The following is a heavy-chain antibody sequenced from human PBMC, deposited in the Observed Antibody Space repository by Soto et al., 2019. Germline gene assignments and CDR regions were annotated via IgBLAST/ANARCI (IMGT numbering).Heavy chain of an antibody. D-gene: IGHD6-19*01. Sequence: SETLSLTCTVSGGSISGHYWIWIRQSPGKRLEWIGYIFYSGSTNYNPSLKSRVTLSVDTSKNQFSLRLSSVTAADTAVYYCARVGSSGWYPDYWGQGTLVTVSS. J-gene: IGHJ4*02. CDR1: GGSISGHY. V-gene: IGHV4-59*11. CDR2: IFYSGST. CDR3: ARVGSSGWYPDY.